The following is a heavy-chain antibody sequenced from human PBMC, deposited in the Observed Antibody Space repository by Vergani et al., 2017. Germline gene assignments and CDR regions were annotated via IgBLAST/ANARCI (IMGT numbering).Heavy chain of an antibody. CDR2: IYHSGST. Sequence: QVQLQESGPGLVKPSETLSLTCAVSGYSISSGYYWGWIRQPPGKGLEWIGSIYHSGSTYYTPSLKSRVNISVDTSKNQFSLKLRSVTAADTAVYYCARLRYYDSSGYYNYFDYWGQGTLVTVSS. J-gene: IGHJ4*02. V-gene: IGHV4-38-2*01. D-gene: IGHD3-22*01. CDR1: GYSISSGYY. CDR3: ARLRYYDSSGYYNYFDY.